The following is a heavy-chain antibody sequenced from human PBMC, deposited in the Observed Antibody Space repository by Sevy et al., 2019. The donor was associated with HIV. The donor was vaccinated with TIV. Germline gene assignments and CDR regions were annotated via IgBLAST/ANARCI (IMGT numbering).Heavy chain of an antibody. J-gene: IGHJ4*02. CDR3: ASKRGYNHGPFDY. CDR1: GGSISSGDYY. V-gene: IGHV4-30-4*02. Sequence: SETLSLTCTVSGGSISSGDYYWSWIRQPPGKGLEWIGYIHYTGGTYYNPFLKSRVAMSVDTSEKQFSLKLSSMTEADTAVYYCASKRGYNHGPFDYWGQGTLVTVSS. D-gene: IGHD5-12*01. CDR2: IHYTGGT.